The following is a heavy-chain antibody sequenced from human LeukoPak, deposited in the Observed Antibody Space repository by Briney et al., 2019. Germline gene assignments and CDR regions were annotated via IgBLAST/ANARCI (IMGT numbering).Heavy chain of an antibody. J-gene: IGHJ6*02. CDR3: ARDGGRGAMVRRNYYYGMDV. CDR2: IWYDGSNK. D-gene: IGHD3-10*01. V-gene: IGHV3-33*01. CDR1: GFTFSSYG. Sequence: PGGSLRLSCAASGFTFSSYGMHWVRQAPGKGLEWVAVIWYDGSNKYYADSVKGRFTISRDNSKNTLYLQTNSLRAEDTAVYYCARDGGRGAMVRRNYYYGMDVWGQGTTVTVSS.